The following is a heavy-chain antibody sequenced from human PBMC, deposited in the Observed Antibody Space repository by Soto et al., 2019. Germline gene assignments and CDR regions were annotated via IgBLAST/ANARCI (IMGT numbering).Heavy chain of an antibody. V-gene: IGHV3-48*02. J-gene: IGHJ4*02. Sequence: GSLRLSCVASGFTFSTDSMNWVRQAPGKGLKWVAHISTSGATRYYADSVKGRFTISRDNAKTSLYLQMDSLRNEDTAVYYCARFFGSGFDYWGQGTLVTVSS. CDR2: ISTSGATR. CDR1: GFTFSTDS. CDR3: ARFFGSGFDY. D-gene: IGHD6-19*01.